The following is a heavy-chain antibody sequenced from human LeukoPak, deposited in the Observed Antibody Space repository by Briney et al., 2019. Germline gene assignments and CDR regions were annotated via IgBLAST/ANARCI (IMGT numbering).Heavy chain of an antibody. CDR2: IRYNGNT. D-gene: IGHD6-19*01. Sequence: PSETLSLTCTFSRGSTIGYWWSSIRQPPAKGLEWIGNIRYNGNTYSNPSLKSRVTISVDTSKNQFSMKLSSVTAADTAMYYCARYAALSGPNWLDPWGRGTLVTVSS. V-gene: IGHV4-59*01. CDR1: RGSTIGYW. CDR3: ARYAALSGPNWLDP. J-gene: IGHJ5*02.